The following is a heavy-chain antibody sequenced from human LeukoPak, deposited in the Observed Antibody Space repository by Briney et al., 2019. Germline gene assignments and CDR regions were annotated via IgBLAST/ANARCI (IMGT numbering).Heavy chain of an antibody. J-gene: IGHJ6*03. Sequence: PSETLSLTCTVSGYSTSSGYYWGWIRQPPGKGLEWIGSIYHSGSTYYNPSLKSRVTISVDTSKNQFSLKLSSVTAADTAVYYCARVGWWPVRGLNYYYYMDVWGKGTTVTVSS. V-gene: IGHV4-38-2*02. D-gene: IGHD3-10*01. CDR3: ARVGWWPVRGLNYYYYMDV. CDR2: IYHSGST. CDR1: GYSTSSGYY.